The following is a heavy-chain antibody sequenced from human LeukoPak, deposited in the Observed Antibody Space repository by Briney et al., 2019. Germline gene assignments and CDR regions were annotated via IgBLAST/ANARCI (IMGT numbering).Heavy chain of an antibody. CDR2: INTDGSST. Sequence: GGSLRLSCEPSGFPFSSYWMLWVRHAPGKGLVWVSRINTDGSSTSYADSVKGRFTISRDNAKNTLYLQMNSLRAEDTAVYYCASKGPQAMEVDYWGQGTLVTVSS. J-gene: IGHJ4*02. CDR1: GFPFSSYW. V-gene: IGHV3-74*01. D-gene: IGHD5-18*01. CDR3: ASKGPQAMEVDY.